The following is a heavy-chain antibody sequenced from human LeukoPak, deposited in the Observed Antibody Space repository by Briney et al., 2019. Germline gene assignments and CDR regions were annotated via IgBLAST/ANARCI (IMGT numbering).Heavy chain of an antibody. CDR2: IYTSGST. V-gene: IGHV4-4*07. CDR3: ARESRVAGKWLFDY. D-gene: IGHD6-19*01. J-gene: IGHJ4*02. CDR1: GGSISSYY. Sequence: SETLSLTCTVSGGSISSYYWSWIRQPAGKGLEWIGRIYTSGSTNYNPSLKSRVTMSVDTSKNQFSLKLGSVTAADTAVYYCARESRVAGKWLFDYWGQGTLVTVSS.